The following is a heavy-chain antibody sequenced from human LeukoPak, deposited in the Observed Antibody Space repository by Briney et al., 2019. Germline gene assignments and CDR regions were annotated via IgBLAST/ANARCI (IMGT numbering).Heavy chain of an antibody. Sequence: GGSLRLSCAASGFTFSTYWMHWVRQAPGKGLVWVSRISSDGSITSYADSVKGRFTISRDNAKNTLYPQMNSLRAEDTAVYYCARRLNYYFDYWGQGTLVTVSS. CDR3: ARRLNYYFDY. CDR2: ISSDGSIT. J-gene: IGHJ4*02. D-gene: IGHD3-10*01. V-gene: IGHV3-74*01. CDR1: GFTFSTYW.